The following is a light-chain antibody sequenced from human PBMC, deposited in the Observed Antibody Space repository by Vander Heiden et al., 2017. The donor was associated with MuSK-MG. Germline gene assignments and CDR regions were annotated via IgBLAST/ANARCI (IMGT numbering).Light chain of an antibody. Sequence: QSVLTPPPSLSGAPGQRVTISCTGSSPNIGAGYDVHWYPQLPGTAPKLLIYGNSNRPSGVPDRFSGSKSGTSASLAITGLQAEDEADYYCQSYDSSLSGWVFGGGTKLTVL. V-gene: IGLV1-40*01. J-gene: IGLJ3*02. CDR2: GNS. CDR3: QSYDSSLSGWV. CDR1: SPNIGAGYD.